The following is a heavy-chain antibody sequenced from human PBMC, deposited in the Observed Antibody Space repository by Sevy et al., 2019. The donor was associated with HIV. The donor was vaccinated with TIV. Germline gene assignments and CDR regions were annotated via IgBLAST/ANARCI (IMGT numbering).Heavy chain of an antibody. Sequence: GGSLRLSCAASEFAFRTFWMSWVRQAPGKGLEWVANIKQDGSVKYYMDSVKGRFTISRDNAKNSLYLQMSSLTVEDTAVYYCAKQRGWICSHDVCSPYYSDSWGQGTLVTVSS. CDR3: AKQRGWICSHDVCSPYYSDS. J-gene: IGHJ4*02. CDR2: IKQDGSVK. V-gene: IGHV3-7*01. D-gene: IGHD5-12*01. CDR1: EFAFRTFW.